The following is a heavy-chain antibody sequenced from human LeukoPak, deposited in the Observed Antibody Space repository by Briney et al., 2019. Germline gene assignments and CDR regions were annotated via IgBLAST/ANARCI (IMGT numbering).Heavy chain of an antibody. Sequence: ASVKVSCKASGYTFTSYDINWVRQATGQGLEWMGWMNPNSGSTGYAQKFQGRVTMTRNTSISTAYMELSSLRSEDAAVYYCARGLDSSSADFDYWGQGTLVTVSS. CDR1: GYTFTSYD. D-gene: IGHD6-6*01. CDR3: ARGLDSSSADFDY. CDR2: MNPNSGST. V-gene: IGHV1-8*01. J-gene: IGHJ4*02.